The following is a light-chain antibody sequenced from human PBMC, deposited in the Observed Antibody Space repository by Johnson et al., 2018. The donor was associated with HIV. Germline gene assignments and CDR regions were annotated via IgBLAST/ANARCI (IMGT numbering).Light chain of an antibody. CDR3: GTWDSSLSAYV. CDR2: ENN. Sequence: QSVLTQPPSVSAAPGQKVTISCSGSSSNIGNNYVSWYQQLPGTAPKLLIYENNKRPSGIPDRFSGPKSGTSATLGITGLQTGDEADYYCGTWDSSLSAYVFGTGTKV. V-gene: IGLV1-51*02. CDR1: SSNIGNNY. J-gene: IGLJ1*01.